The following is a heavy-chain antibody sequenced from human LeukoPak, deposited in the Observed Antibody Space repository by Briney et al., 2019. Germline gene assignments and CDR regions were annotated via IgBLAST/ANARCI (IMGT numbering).Heavy chain of an antibody. CDR1: GFTFSSYG. CDR2: IWYDGSNK. J-gene: IGHJ5*02. V-gene: IGHV3-33*01. Sequence: GRSLRLSCAASGFTFSSYGMHWVRQAAGKGLEWVAVIWYDGSNKYYADSVKGRFTISRDNSKNTLYLQMNSLRAEDTAVYYCATSPSAGDDWFDPWGQGTLVTVSS. CDR3: ATSPSAGDDWFDP. D-gene: IGHD4-17*01.